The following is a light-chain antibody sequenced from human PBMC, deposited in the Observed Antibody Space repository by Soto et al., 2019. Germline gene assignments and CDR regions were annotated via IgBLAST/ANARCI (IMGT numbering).Light chain of an antibody. V-gene: IGKV1-39*01. CDR3: QQSYNYTQT. CDR1: QTIMTY. CDR2: AAS. Sequence: DIHMTQSPSSLSASVGNEFTITCRASQTIMTYLNWYQLKPGKPPRLLIYAASSLQSGVPSRLSGSGYGTDLTITISSMQPEDFATYSCQQSYNYTQTFGRGTKVDI. J-gene: IGKJ1*01.